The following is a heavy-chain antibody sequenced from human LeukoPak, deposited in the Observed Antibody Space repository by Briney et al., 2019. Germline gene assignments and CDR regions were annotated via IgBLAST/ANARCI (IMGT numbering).Heavy chain of an antibody. CDR1: GGSISSSSYY. Sequence: SETLSLTCTVSGGSISSSSYYWGWIRQAPGKGPEWIGSIYYSGNTYYNPSLKSRVTISVDTSKNQFSLKLSSVTAADTAVYYCARSLSGWGQGTLVTVSS. V-gene: IGHV4-39*01. CDR2: IYYSGNT. J-gene: IGHJ4*02. CDR3: ARSLSG.